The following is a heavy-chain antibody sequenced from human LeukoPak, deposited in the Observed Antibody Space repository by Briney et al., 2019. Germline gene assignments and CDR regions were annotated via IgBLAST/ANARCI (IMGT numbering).Heavy chain of an antibody. CDR2: FYYSGSS. D-gene: IGHD3-10*01. V-gene: IGHV4-59*01. CDR1: GGSISSYY. Sequence: SETLSLTCTVSGGSISSYYWSWIRQPPGKGLEWIGYFYYSGSSNYKPSLKSRVTISVDTSKNQFSLKLSSVTAADTAVYYCARGVRITMVRGVGDYFDYWGQGTLVTVSS. J-gene: IGHJ4*02. CDR3: ARGVRITMVRGVGDYFDY.